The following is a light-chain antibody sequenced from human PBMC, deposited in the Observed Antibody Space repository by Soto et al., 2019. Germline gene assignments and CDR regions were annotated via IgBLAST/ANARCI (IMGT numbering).Light chain of an antibody. Sequence: EIVLTQSPGTLSLSPGERATLSCRASQSVSSNSLAWYQQKPGQAHRLLIYVASSRATGIPDRFSGSGSGTDFTLTISRLEPEDFAVYYCQQYGSSPMYTFGQGTKLEIK. CDR1: QSVSSNS. CDR3: QQYGSSPMYT. CDR2: VAS. J-gene: IGKJ2*01. V-gene: IGKV3-20*01.